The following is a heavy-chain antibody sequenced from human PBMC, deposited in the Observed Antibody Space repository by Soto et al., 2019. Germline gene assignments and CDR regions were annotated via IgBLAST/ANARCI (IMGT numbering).Heavy chain of an antibody. CDR3: ARGHGYNYIWGSYRNAYYDY. Sequence: ASVKVSCKTSGYTFTGYYVHWVRQANRQGLEWMGWINPNSGNTGYAQKFQGRVTMTRNTSISTAYMELSSLRSEDTAVYYCARGHGYNYIWGSYRNAYYDYWGQGTLVTVSS. J-gene: IGHJ4*02. V-gene: IGHV1-8*02. CDR1: GYTFTGYY. D-gene: IGHD3-16*02. CDR2: INPNSGNT.